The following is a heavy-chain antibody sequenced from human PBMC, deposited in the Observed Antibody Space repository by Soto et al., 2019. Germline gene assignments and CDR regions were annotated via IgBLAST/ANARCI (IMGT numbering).Heavy chain of an antibody. V-gene: IGHV3-15*01. D-gene: IGHD3-9*01. CDR3: TTGIYYDILTGYHNVAY. CDR2: IKSKTDGGTA. Sequence: GGSLRLSCVASGFNLSHPWMTWVRQAAGKGLEWVGRIKSKTDGGTADYAAPVKGRATISRDDSKNTVYLQMNSLKTEDTAVYYCTTGIYYDILTGYHNVAYWGQGALVTVSA. CDR1: GFNLSHPW. J-gene: IGHJ4*02.